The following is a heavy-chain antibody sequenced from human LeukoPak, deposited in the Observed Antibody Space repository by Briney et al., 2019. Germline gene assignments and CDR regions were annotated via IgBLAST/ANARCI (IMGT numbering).Heavy chain of an antibody. CDR3: ARAPVTSCRGAFCYPFDY. D-gene: IGHD2-15*01. CDR2: ISGSGAST. CDR1: GFSFSSYV. J-gene: IGHJ4*02. Sequence: GGSLRLSCAASGFSFSSYVMSWVRQAPGKGLEWVSGISGSGASTYYADSVRGRFTISRDNSKNTLYLQMNRLRVEDAAVYYCARAPVTSCRGAFCYPFDYWGQGTLVTVSS. V-gene: IGHV3-23*01.